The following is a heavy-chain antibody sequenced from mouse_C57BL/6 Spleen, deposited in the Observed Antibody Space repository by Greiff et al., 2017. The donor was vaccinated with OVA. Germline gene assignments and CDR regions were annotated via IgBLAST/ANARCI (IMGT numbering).Heavy chain of an antibody. D-gene: IGHD1-1*01. Sequence: QVQLQQSGAELVRPGASVTLSCKASGYTFTDYEMHWVKQTPVHGLEWIGAIDPETGGTAYNQKFKGKAILTADKSSSTAYMELRSLTSEDSAVYYCTKVGYDSSPFDYWGQGTILTVSA. CDR2: IDPETGGT. CDR3: TKVGYDSSPFDY. J-gene: IGHJ2*01. CDR1: GYTFTDYE. V-gene: IGHV1-15*01.